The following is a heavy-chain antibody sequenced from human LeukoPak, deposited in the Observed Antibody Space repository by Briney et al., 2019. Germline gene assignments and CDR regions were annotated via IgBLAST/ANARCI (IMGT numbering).Heavy chain of an antibody. Sequence: SQTLSLTCAISGDSVSSNSAAWNWIRQSPSRGLEWLGRTYYRSKWYNDYAVSVKSRITINPDTSKNQFSLQLNSVTPEDTAVYYCATYSSSWYGGGNWFDPWGQGTLVTVSS. J-gene: IGHJ5*02. CDR2: TYYRSKWYN. V-gene: IGHV6-1*01. D-gene: IGHD6-13*01. CDR1: GDSVSSNSAA. CDR3: ATYSSSWYGGGNWFDP.